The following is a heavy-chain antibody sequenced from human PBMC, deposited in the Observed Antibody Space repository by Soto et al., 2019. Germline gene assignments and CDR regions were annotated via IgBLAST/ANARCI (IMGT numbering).Heavy chain of an antibody. J-gene: IGHJ4*02. CDR1: GFTFSNVW. Sequence: EVQLVESGGGLVKPGGSLRLSCAGSGFTFSNVWMNWVRQASGKGLEWVGRIKSKTDGGTTLSAAPVKGRFTISRDDSRNTLYLQMNSLKIEDTVVYFCTRVLERSGSTASHWGQGALVTVSS. D-gene: IGHD3-10*01. CDR2: IKSKTDGGTT. CDR3: TRVLERSGSTASH. V-gene: IGHV3-15*07.